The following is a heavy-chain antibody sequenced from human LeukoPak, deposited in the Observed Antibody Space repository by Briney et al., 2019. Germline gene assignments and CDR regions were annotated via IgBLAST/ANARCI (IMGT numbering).Heavy chain of an antibody. CDR3: AKEHYSDSSAYLDY. J-gene: IGHJ4*02. CDR2: ISYDGSDK. D-gene: IGHD3-22*01. V-gene: IGHV3-30*18. Sequence: GGSLRLSCAASGFIFSRYHWVRQAPGKGLEWVAVISYDGSDKYYADAVKGRFTISRDNSKDTLYLQMNSLRTEDTAVYYCAKEHYSDSSAYLDYWGQGTLVTVSS. CDR1: GFIFSRY.